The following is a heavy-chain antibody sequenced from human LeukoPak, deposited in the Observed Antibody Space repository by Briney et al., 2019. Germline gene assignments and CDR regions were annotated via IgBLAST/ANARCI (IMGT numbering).Heavy chain of an antibody. J-gene: IGHJ4*02. Sequence: PGGSLRLSCAASGFTFSSYGMHWVRQAPGKGLEWVSHISPSTGYTNYADSVKGRFTISRDNAKNSLYLQMSSLRAEDTAVYYCARGAYYYDSSGDFDYWGQGTLVTVSS. V-gene: IGHV3-21*05. CDR2: ISPSTGYT. D-gene: IGHD3-22*01. CDR1: GFTFSSYG. CDR3: ARGAYYYDSSGDFDY.